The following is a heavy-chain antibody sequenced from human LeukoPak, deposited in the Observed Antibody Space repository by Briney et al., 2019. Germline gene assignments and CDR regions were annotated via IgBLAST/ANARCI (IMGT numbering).Heavy chain of an antibody. Sequence: GGSLRLSCVASGVTLSNYAMSWARQAPGKGLEWVAVISYDGSEKYYADSVKGRFTISRDNSKNTLYLQMSSLRAEDTAVYYCARRWESEDDWGQGTLVTVSS. CDR3: ARRWESEDD. D-gene: IGHD1-26*01. V-gene: IGHV3-30*04. CDR1: GVTLSNYA. CDR2: ISYDGSEK. J-gene: IGHJ4*02.